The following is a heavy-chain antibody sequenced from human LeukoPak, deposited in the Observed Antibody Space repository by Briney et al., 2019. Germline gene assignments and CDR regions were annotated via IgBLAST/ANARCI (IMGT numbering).Heavy chain of an antibody. Sequence: GASVTVSCTASGYTFTSYYMHWVRQAPGQGLEWMGIINPSTGSTSYAQKFQGRVTMTRDTSTSTVYMELSSLRSEDTAVYYCARGKIQLWSGQGNAFDIWGQGTMVTVSS. CDR3: ARGKIQLWSGQGNAFDI. CDR2: INPSTGST. D-gene: IGHD5-18*01. V-gene: IGHV1-46*01. CDR1: GYTFTSYY. J-gene: IGHJ3*02.